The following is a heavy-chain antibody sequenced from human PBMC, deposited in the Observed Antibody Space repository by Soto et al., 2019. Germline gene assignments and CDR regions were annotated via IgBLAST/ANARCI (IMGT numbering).Heavy chain of an antibody. CDR1: GGFIISCDYY. Sequence: SETLSLTCTVSGGFIISCDYYWSWIPQPPGKGLEWIGYIYYSGSTYYNPSLKSRVTISVDTSKNQFSLKLSSVTAADTAVYYCVRDVVVTAANDDWGQGTLVTVSS. CDR3: VRDVVVTAANDD. CDR2: IYYSGST. J-gene: IGHJ4*02. V-gene: IGHV4-30-4*01. D-gene: IGHD2-21*02.